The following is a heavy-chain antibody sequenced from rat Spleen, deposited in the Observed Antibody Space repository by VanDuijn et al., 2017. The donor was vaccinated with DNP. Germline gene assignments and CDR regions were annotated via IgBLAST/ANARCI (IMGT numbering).Heavy chain of an antibody. Sequence: EVQLVESGGGLVQPGRSLKLFCAASGFTFINYDMAWVRQAPTKGLEWVASISPSGGTTYYRDSVKGRFTISRDNSKSTLYLQMDSLRSEDTATYYCARHGRETTVATYWYFDFWGPGTMVTVSS. CDR3: ARHGRETTVATYWYFDF. D-gene: IGHD1-3*01. CDR1: GFTFINYD. CDR2: ISPSGGTT. J-gene: IGHJ1*01. V-gene: IGHV5-25*01.